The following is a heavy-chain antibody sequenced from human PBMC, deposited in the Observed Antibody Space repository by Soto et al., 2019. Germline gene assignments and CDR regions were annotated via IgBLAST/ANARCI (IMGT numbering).Heavy chain of an antibody. J-gene: IGHJ6*02. D-gene: IGHD3-16*01. Sequence: EVHLVESGGGQVKPGGSLRLSCAASGFIFSNYSMNWVRQAPGKGLEWVSAISRTSIYIYYPDSLNGRFTVSRDNAKNSLYLQMNSLRAEDTAVYYCARDSIGGGMDVWGQGTTVTVSS. V-gene: IGHV3-21*01. CDR3: ARDSIGGGMDV. CDR2: ISRTSIYI. CDR1: GFIFSNYS.